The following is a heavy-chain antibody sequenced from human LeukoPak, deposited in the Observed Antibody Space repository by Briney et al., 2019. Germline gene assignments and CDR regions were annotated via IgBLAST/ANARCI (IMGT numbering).Heavy chain of an antibody. V-gene: IGHV3-30*18. D-gene: IGHD2-2*01. CDR3: AKEIGLRYCSSTSCPYFDY. J-gene: IGHJ4*02. Sequence: GGSLRLSCAASGFTFSSYGMHWVRQAPGKGLEWVAVISYDGSNKYYADSVKGRFTISRDNSKNTLYLQMNSLRAEDTAVYYCAKEIGLRYCSSTSCPYFDYWGQGTLVTVSS. CDR2: ISYDGSNK. CDR1: GFTFSSYG.